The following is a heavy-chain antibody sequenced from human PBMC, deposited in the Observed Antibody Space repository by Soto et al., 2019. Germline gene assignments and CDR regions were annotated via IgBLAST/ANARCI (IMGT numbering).Heavy chain of an antibody. CDR3: AREYCTATSCYGVDY. V-gene: IGHV1-18*01. CDR2: ISGYNGDT. D-gene: IGHD2-2*01. CDR1: GDTFNTFG. J-gene: IGHJ4*02. Sequence: VASVKVSCKAPGDTFNTFGISWVRQAPGQGLEWMGWISGYNGDTKYAQKFQGRVMMTADTSTTTAYMELGSLNSDDTALYYCAREYCTATSCYGVDYWGQGTLVTVSS.